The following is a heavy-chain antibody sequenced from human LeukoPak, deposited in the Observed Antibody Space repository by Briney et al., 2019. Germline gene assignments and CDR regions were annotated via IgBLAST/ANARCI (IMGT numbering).Heavy chain of an antibody. CDR1: GFTFSSYE. V-gene: IGHV3-48*03. Sequence: VQPGGSLILSCAASGFTFSSYEMTWVRQAPGKGLEWVSCISTSGSTIYYADSVKGRFTISRDNAKNSLYLHMNSLRAEDTAVYYCARGLYFSYWGQGTLLTVSS. D-gene: IGHD3-9*01. CDR3: ARGLYFSY. J-gene: IGHJ4*02. CDR2: ISTSGSTI.